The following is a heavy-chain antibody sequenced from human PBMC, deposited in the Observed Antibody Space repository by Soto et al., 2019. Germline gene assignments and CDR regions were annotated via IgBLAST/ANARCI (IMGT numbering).Heavy chain of an antibody. CDR1: GVSITDYH. CDR3: AKRFGDYVGWFAP. D-gene: IGHD4-17*01. V-gene: IGHV4-59*01. Sequence: QVQLQESGPGLVKPSETLSLTCTVSGVSITDYHWSWIRQSPGRGLEWIGYIFSRGTPNYNPSLKSRVTISVDTSRNQFSLKLNSLTAADTAMYFCAKRFGDYVGWFAPWGQGALVIVSS. CDR2: IFSRGTP. J-gene: IGHJ5*02.